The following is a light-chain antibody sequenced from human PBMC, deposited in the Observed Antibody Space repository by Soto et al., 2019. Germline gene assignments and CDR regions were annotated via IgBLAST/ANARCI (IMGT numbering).Light chain of an antibody. Sequence: QSVLTQTPSASGTPGQRITISCSGSSSNIGSRTVNWYQQFPGTAPKVLIYSNTQRPSGVPDRFSASKSGTTASLAISGLQSEDEAEYYCAAWDDSLNGHVFGGGTKVTVL. J-gene: IGLJ2*01. CDR1: SSNIGSRT. CDR3: AAWDDSLNGHV. CDR2: SNT. V-gene: IGLV1-44*01.